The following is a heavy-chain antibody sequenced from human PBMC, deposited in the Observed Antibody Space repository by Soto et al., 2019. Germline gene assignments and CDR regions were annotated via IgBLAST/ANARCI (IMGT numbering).Heavy chain of an antibody. CDR3: AKCSRYSRPSYFDY. V-gene: IGHV3-23*01. CDR1: GFTFTNSA. Sequence: PGGSLRLSCAASGFTFTNSAMTWVRQAPGKGLEWVTAISGSGGGTYYADSVKGRFTISRDNPRNTVYLQLNSLRVEDTAIYYFAKCSRYSRPSYFDYWGQGILVTVSS. CDR2: ISGSGGGT. D-gene: IGHD2-15*01. J-gene: IGHJ4*02.